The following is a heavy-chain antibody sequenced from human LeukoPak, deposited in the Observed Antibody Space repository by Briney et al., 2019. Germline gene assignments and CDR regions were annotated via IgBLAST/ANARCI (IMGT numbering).Heavy chain of an antibody. CDR2: ISWNSGSI. CDR3: AKEGSRIAAAGTGYFDY. V-gene: IGHV3-9*01. Sequence: GGSLRLSCAASGFTFDDYAMHWVRQAPGKGLEWVSGISWNSGSIGYADSVKGRFTISRDNAKNSLYLQMNRLRAEDTALYYCAKEGSRIAAAGTGYFDYWGQGTLVTVSS. CDR1: GFTFDDYA. D-gene: IGHD6-13*01. J-gene: IGHJ4*02.